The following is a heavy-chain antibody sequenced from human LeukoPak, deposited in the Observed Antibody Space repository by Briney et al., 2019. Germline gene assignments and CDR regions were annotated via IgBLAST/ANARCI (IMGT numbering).Heavy chain of an antibody. Sequence: SETLPLTCAVSGGSINNYYWGWIRQPPGKGLVWVGYLYYSGSTNYNPSLKSRVTISVDTSKNEFSLRLSSVTAADTAVYYCARRQYCTSSRCFLAFDIWGQGTMVTVSP. V-gene: IGHV4-59*08. D-gene: IGHD2-2*01. CDR1: GGSINNYY. J-gene: IGHJ3*02. CDR3: ARRQYCTSSRCFLAFDI. CDR2: LYYSGST.